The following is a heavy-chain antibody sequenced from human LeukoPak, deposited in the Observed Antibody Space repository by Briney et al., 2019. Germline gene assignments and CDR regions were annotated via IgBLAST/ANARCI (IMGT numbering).Heavy chain of an antibody. D-gene: IGHD3-22*01. CDR2: ISTRSDFT. J-gene: IGHJ4*02. CDR1: GFTFSSYT. Sequence: GGSLRLSCAASGFTFSSYTMSWVRLAPGKGLEWVSSISTRSDFTYYADSLKGRFTISRDNAKNSLYPQMNSLRAEDTAVYYCARVDSSGYYIHLDYWGRGTLVTVSS. CDR3: ARVDSSGYYIHLDY. V-gene: IGHV3-21*01.